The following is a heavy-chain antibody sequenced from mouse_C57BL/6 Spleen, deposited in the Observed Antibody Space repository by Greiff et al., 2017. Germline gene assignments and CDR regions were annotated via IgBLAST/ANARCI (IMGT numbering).Heavy chain of an antibody. D-gene: IGHD2-4*01. Sequence: QVQLQQSGAELVKPGASVKISCKASGYAFSSYWMNWVKQRPGKGLEWIGQIYPGDGDTNYNGKFKGKATLTADKSSSTAYMQLSSLTSEDSAVYFCARSEAYYDDIYGDMDGWGKGTTVTVSS. CDR1: GYAFSSYW. CDR2: IYPGDGDT. CDR3: ARSEAYYDDIYGDMDG. V-gene: IGHV1-80*01. J-gene: IGHJ4*01.